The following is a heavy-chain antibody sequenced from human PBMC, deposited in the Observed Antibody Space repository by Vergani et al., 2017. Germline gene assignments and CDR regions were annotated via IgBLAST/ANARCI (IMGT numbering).Heavy chain of an antibody. Sequence: QVQLVQSGAEVKKPGSSVKVSCKASGGTFSSYAISWVRQAPGQGLEWMGGIIPIFGTANYAQKFQGRVTITADESTSTAYMELSSLRAEDTAVYYCARDRVVGGSYYVAYFDYWGQGTLVTVSS. V-gene: IGHV1-69*01. CDR3: ARDRVVGGSYYVAYFDY. D-gene: IGHD1-26*01. CDR2: IIPIFGTA. J-gene: IGHJ4*02. CDR1: GGTFSSYA.